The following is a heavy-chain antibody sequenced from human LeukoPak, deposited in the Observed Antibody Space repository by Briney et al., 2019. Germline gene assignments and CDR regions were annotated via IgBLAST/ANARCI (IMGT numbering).Heavy chain of an antibody. V-gene: IGHV1-2*02. CDR1: GYTFTGYY. Sequence: ASVKVSCKASGYTFTGYYMHWVRQAPGQGLEWMGWINPNSGGTNYAQKFQGRVTMTRDTSISTAYMELSRLRSDDTAVYYCASNYYDSSGYYYPAAFDIWGQGTMVTVSS. D-gene: IGHD3-22*01. J-gene: IGHJ3*02. CDR2: INPNSGGT. CDR3: ASNYYDSSGYYYPAAFDI.